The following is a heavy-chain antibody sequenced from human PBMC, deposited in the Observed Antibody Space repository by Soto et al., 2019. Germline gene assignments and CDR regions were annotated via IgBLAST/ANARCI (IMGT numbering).Heavy chain of an antibody. D-gene: IGHD3-3*01. CDR1: GYTFTSYG. CDR3: ARDRGPYDFWSGSALGWFDP. Sequence: GASLKVSCKASGYTFTSYGISWVRQAPGQGLEWMGWISAYNGNTNYAQKLQGRVTMTTDTSTSTAYMELRSLRSDDMAVYYCARDRGPYDFWSGSALGWFDPWGQGTLVTVSS. V-gene: IGHV1-18*03. CDR2: ISAYNGNT. J-gene: IGHJ5*02.